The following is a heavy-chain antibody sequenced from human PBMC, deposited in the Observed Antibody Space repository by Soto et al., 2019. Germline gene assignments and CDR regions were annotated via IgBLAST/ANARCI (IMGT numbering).Heavy chain of an antibody. CDR3: ARDGSDSSGWYYYYGMDV. CDR2: ISAYNGNT. D-gene: IGHD6-19*01. Sequence: ASVKVSCXASGYTFTSYGISWVRQAPGQGLEWMGWISAYNGNTNYAQKLQGRVTMTTDTSTSTAYMELRSLRSDDAAVYYCARDGSDSSGWYYYYGMDVWGQGTTVTVSS. J-gene: IGHJ6*02. CDR1: GYTFTSYG. V-gene: IGHV1-18*01.